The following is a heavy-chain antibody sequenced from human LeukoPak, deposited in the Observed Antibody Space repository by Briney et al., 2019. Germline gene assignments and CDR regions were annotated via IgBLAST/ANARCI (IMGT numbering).Heavy chain of an antibody. CDR2: ISGSGGST. J-gene: IGHJ4*02. CDR3: ARYPVGNYDSGFDY. D-gene: IGHD5-12*01. V-gene: IGHV3-23*01. Sequence: PGGSLRLSCAASGFTFSSYAMSWVRQAPGKGLEWVSAISGSGGSTYYADSVKGRFTISRDNSKNTLYLQMNSLRAEDTAVYYCARYPVGNYDSGFDYWGQGSLVTVSS. CDR1: GFTFSSYA.